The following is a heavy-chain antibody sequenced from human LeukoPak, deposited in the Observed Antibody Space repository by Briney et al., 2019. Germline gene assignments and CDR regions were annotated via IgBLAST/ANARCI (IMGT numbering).Heavy chain of an antibody. CDR1: GGSFSGYY. CDR2: INHSGST. D-gene: IGHD3-22*01. CDR3: ARGWRYYDSSDYYGNWFDP. J-gene: IGHJ5*02. V-gene: IGHV4-34*01. Sequence: SETLSLTCAVYGGSFSGYYWSWIRQPPGKGLEWIGEINHSGSTNYNPSLKSRVTISVDTSKNQFSLKLSSVTAADTAVYYCARGWRYYDSSDYYGNWFDPWGQGTLVTVSS.